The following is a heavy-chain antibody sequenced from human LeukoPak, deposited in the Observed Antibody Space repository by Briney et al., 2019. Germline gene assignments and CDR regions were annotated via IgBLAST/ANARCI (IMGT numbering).Heavy chain of an antibody. Sequence: SETLSLTCTVSGYSISSGYYWGWIRQPPGKGLEWIAIIYHSGITYYNPSLKGRVTISVDTSKNQFSLKLTSVTAADTAVYYCASNLYGSGNYFAYWGQGTLVTVSS. CDR1: GYSISSGYY. J-gene: IGHJ4*02. CDR2: IYHSGIT. CDR3: ASNLYGSGNYFAY. V-gene: IGHV4-38-2*02. D-gene: IGHD3-10*01.